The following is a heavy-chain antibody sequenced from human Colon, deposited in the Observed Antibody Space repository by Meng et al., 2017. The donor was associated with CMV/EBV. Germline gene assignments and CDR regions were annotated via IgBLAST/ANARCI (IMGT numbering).Heavy chain of an antibody. CDR2: ISGSRGGP. V-gene: IGHV3-23*01. J-gene: IGHJ4*02. CDR1: GFPFSNPG. Sequence: SCPPSGFPFSNPGLVCLPQPPGKGLEWVSAISGSRGGPYYADSVKGRFTISIDNSNNTLYLQMNRLRGEDTAVYYCAKDPAVAGHFDYWGRGTLVTVSS. CDR3: AKDPAVAGHFDY. D-gene: IGHD6-19*01.